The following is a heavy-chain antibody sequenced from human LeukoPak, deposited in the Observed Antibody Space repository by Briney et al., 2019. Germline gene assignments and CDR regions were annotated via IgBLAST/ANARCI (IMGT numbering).Heavy chain of an antibody. D-gene: IGHD3-10*01. V-gene: IGHV3-23*01. J-gene: IGHJ4*02. Sequence: PGGSLRLSCAASGFTLSNHAMIWVRQAPGKGLEWVSSISGSGAMTYYADSVKGRFTISRDNAMDTLYLQMNSLRADDTAVYYCVKDRVDGSGSQFASWGQGSLVIVSS. CDR3: VKDRVDGSGSQFAS. CDR2: ISGSGAMT. CDR1: GFTLSNHA.